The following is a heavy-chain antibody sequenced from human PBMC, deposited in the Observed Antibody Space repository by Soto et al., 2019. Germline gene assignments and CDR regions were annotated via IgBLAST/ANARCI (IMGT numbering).Heavy chain of an antibody. V-gene: IGHV4-61*05. CDR1: GGSISSSSYY. CDR2: IYYSGST. CDR3: ARSWGYYFDY. J-gene: IGHJ4*02. D-gene: IGHD3-16*01. Sequence: PSETLSLTCTVSGGSISSSSYYWGWIRQPPGKGLEWIGYIYYSGSTNYNPSLKSRVTISVDTSKNQFSLKLSSVTAADTAVYYCARSWGYYFDYWGQGTLVTVSS.